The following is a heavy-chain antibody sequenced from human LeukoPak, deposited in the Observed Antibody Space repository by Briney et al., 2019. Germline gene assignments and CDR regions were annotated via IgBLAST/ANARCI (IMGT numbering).Heavy chain of an antibody. Sequence: GASVKVSCKASGYTFTGYYMHWVRQAPGQGLEWMGWINPNSGGTNYAQKFQGRVTMTRDTSISTAYMELSRFRSDDTAVYYCVKEGDTAMVTFYYWGQGTLVTVSS. D-gene: IGHD5-18*01. V-gene: IGHV1-2*02. J-gene: IGHJ4*02. CDR2: INPNSGGT. CDR1: GYTFTGYY. CDR3: VKEGDTAMVTFYY.